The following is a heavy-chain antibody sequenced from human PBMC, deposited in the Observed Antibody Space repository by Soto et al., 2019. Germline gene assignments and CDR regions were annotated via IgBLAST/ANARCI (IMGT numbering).Heavy chain of an antibody. D-gene: IGHD2-21*01. J-gene: IGHJ4*02. V-gene: IGHV3-21*01. CDR3: ARVGPPLAYCGGDCYSTFDY. Sequence: PGGSLRLSCAASGFTFSSYSMNWVRQAPGKGLEWVSSISSSSSYIYYADSVKGRFTISRDNAKNSLYLQMNSLRAEDTAVYYCARVGPPLAYCGGDCYSTFDYWGQGTLVTVSS. CDR2: ISSSSSYI. CDR1: GFTFSSYS.